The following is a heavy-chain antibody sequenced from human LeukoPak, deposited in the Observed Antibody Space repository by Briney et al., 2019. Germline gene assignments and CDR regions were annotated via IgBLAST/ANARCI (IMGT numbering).Heavy chain of an antibody. Sequence: PGGSLRLSCAASGFTFSSYSMNWVRQAPGKGLEWVSVIYVGAKTYYADSVKGRFTISRDNSKNTLYLQMNSLRAEDTAVYYCARDTYFDFWGQGTLVTVSS. V-gene: IGHV3-66*01. J-gene: IGHJ4*02. CDR2: IYVGAKT. CDR3: ARDTYFDF. CDR1: GFTFSSYS.